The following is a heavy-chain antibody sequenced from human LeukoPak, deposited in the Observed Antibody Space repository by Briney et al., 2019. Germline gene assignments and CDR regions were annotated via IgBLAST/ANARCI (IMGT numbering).Heavy chain of an antibody. CDR1: GFTFSSYA. Sequence: GGSLRLSCAASGFTFSSYAMNWVRQAPGKGLEWVSSISTSSSHMYYADSVKGRFTISRDNAKNSLYLQMNTLRAENTAVYYCARDDTSAHFFDYWGQGTLVTVSS. J-gene: IGHJ4*02. V-gene: IGHV3-21*01. CDR3: ARDDTSAHFFDY. D-gene: IGHD3-10*01. CDR2: ISTSSSHM.